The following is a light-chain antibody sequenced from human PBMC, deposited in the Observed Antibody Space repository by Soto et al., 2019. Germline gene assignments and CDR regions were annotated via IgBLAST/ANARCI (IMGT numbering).Light chain of an antibody. CDR3: QQYGISPWT. Sequence: EIVLTQSPGTLSLSPGERATLSCRASQSVSSNYLAWYQQKPGQAPRLLIYGALNRATGIPERFSGSGSGTDFTLTISRLEPEDFAVYYCQQYGISPWTFGQGTNVEIK. J-gene: IGKJ1*01. CDR2: GAL. CDR1: QSVSSNY. V-gene: IGKV3-20*01.